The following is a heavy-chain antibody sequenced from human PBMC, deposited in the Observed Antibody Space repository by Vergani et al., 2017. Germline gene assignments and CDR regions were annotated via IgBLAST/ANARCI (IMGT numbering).Heavy chain of an antibody. CDR3: ARKGQVPDYYGMDV. V-gene: IGHV3-30*03. CDR1: GFTFSSYG. Sequence: QVQLVESGGGVVQPGRSLRLSCAASGFTFSSYGMHWVRQAPGKGLEWVAVISYDGSNKYYADSVKGRFTISRDNSKNTLYLQMNSLRAEDTAVYYCARKGQVPDYYGMDVWGQGTTVTVSS. D-gene: IGHD2-2*01. CDR2: ISYDGSNK. J-gene: IGHJ6*02.